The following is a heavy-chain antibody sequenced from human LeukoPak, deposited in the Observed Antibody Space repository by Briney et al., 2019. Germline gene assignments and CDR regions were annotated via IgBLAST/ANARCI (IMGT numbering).Heavy chain of an antibody. CDR1: GYTFTGYY. CDR3: ARGGLLWFEELPIGRPSDY. J-gene: IGHJ4*02. D-gene: IGHD3-10*01. V-gene: IGHV1-2*02. CDR2: INPNSGGT. Sequence: ASVRVSCKASGYTFTGYYVHWVRQSPGQGLEWMGWINPNSGGTNYAQKFQGRVTMTRDTSISTAYMELSRLRSDDTAVYYCARGGLLWFEELPIGRPSDYWGQGTLVTVSS.